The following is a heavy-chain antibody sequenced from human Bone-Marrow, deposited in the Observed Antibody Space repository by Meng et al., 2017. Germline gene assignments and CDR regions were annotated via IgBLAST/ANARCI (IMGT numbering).Heavy chain of an antibody. CDR2: TYYRSQWQS. J-gene: IGHJ4*02. Sequence: KPSGPRLGEPSQALSLPWAISGDSVSGNRALWHWVRQSPSRGLEWLGHTYYRSQWQSHYGASVKSRISIYADTSRNQFSLILNSVTPEDTAVYYCASWYGESWGQGTLVTVSS. D-gene: IGHD3-10*01. V-gene: IGHV6-1*01. CDR1: GDSVSGNRAL. CDR3: ASWYGES.